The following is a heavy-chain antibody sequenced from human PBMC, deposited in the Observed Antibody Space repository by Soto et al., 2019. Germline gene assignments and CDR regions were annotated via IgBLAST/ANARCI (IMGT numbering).Heavy chain of an antibody. D-gene: IGHD6-6*01. CDR1: GGSISSGDYY. CDR3: ARERPDGARLDP. CDR2: IYHSGSP. Sequence: QVQLQESGPGLVKPSQTLSLTCTVSGGSISSGDYYWSWIRQPPGKGLEWIGYIYHSGSPYYNPSLKSRVTISVDTSTNQSSLKLSSVTAADTAVYYCARERPDGARLDPWGQGTLVTVSS. J-gene: IGHJ5*02. V-gene: IGHV4-30-4*01.